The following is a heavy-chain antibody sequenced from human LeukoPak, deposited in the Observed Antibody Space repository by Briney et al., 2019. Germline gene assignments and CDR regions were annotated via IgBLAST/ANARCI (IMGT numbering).Heavy chain of an antibody. D-gene: IGHD2-2*01. CDR1: GYTFTGYY. CDR3: ARAPGIVVVPAARLMDV. V-gene: IGHV1-2*02. CDR2: INPNSGGT. J-gene: IGHJ6*03. Sequence: ASVKVSCKASGYTFTGYYMHWVRQAPGQGLEWMGWINPNSGGTNYAQKFQGRVTMTRDTSISTAYMELSRLRSDDTAVYYCARAPGIVVVPAARLMDVWGKGTTVTISS.